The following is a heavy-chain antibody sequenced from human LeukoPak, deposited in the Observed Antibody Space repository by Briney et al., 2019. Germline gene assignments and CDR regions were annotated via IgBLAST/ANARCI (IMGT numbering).Heavy chain of an antibody. CDR3: ARVSTYDFWSGYYDY. J-gene: IGHJ4*02. V-gene: IGHV3-48*04. CDR1: GFTFSSYS. CDR2: ISSSSSTI. D-gene: IGHD3-3*01. Sequence: GGPLRLSCAASGFTFSSYSMNWVRQAPGKGLEWVSYISSSSSTIYYADSVKGRFTISRDNAKNSLYLQMNSLRAEDTAVYYCARVSTYDFWSGYYDYWGQGTLVTVSS.